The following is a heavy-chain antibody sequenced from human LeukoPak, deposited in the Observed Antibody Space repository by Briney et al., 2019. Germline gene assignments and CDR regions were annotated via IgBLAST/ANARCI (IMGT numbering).Heavy chain of an antibody. J-gene: IGHJ4*02. V-gene: IGHV1-18*01. D-gene: IGHD4-11*01. CDR1: GYTFTSYD. CDR3: ARDYRGDY. Sequence: ASVKVSCKASGYTFTSYDINWVRQATGQGLEWMGWMNPNSGNTNYAQKLQGRVTMTTDTSTSTAYMELRSLRSDDTAVYYCARDYRGDYWGQGTLVTVSS. CDR2: MNPNSGNT.